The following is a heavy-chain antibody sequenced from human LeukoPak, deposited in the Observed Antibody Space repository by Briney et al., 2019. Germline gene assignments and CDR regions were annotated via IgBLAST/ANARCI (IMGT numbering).Heavy chain of an antibody. CDR3: ARQRGPSSLYAFDI. J-gene: IGHJ3*02. V-gene: IGHV4-34*01. CDR2: INHSGST. Sequence: SETLSLTCAVYGGSFSGYYWSWIRQPPGKGLEWIGEINHSGSTNYNPSLKSRVTISVDTSKNQFSLKLTSVTAADTAVYYCARQRGPSSLYAFDIWGQGTMVTVSS. D-gene: IGHD6-13*01. CDR1: GGSFSGYY.